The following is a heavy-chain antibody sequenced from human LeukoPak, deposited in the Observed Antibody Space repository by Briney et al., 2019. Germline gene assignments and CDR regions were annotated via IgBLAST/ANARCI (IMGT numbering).Heavy chain of an antibody. D-gene: IGHD6-19*01. J-gene: IGHJ5*02. CDR3: ASDSGPFDP. CDR2: ISSSSSDI. V-gene: IGHV3-21*01. Sequence: NPGGSLRLSCAASGFTFSSYSMNWVRQAPGKGLEWVSSISSSSSDIYYADSVKGRFTISRANAKNSLYLQMNSLRAEDTAVYYCASDSGPFDPWGQGTLVTVSS. CDR1: GFTFSSYS.